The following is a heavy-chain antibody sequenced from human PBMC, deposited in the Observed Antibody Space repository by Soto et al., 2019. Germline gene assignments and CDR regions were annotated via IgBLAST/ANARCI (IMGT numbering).Heavy chain of an antibody. Sequence: ASVKVSCKASGYTLTSYALSWVRHAPGQGLEWMGWISTYNGNTNYAQNLQGRVTMTTDISTNTAYMELRSLRSDDTAVYYCARVVGGMAVAGSWKWFDPWGQRTLVTVCS. CDR3: ARVVGGMAVAGSWKWFDP. D-gene: IGHD6-19*01. CDR2: ISTYNGNT. CDR1: GYTLTSYA. V-gene: IGHV1-18*04. J-gene: IGHJ5*02.